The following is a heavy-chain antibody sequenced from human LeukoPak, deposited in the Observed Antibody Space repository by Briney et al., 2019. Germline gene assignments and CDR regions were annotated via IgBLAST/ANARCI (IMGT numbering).Heavy chain of an antibody. J-gene: IGHJ4*02. CDR3: ARDEAYGPSPLRY. CDR2: ISYDGSNK. V-gene: IGHV3-30*04. CDR1: GFTFSSYA. D-gene: IGHD4-17*01. Sequence: GGSLRLSCAASGFTFSSYAMHWVREAPGKGLEWVAVISYDGSNKYYADSVKGRFTISRDNSKNTLFLQINSLSAEDTAVYYCARDEAYGPSPLRYWGQGTLVTVSS.